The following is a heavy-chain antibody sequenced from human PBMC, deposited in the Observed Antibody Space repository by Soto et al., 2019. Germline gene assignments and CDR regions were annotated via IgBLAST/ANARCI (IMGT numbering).Heavy chain of an antibody. CDR2: IKQDGSDK. CDR3: TRGGGTFDL. CDR1: GFSFRSLW. V-gene: IGHV3-7*04. D-gene: IGHD2-15*01. J-gene: IGHJ4*02. Sequence: PGGSLSLSCAASGFSFRSLWMSWVRQAPGRGLEWVANIKQDGSDKYYVDSVKGRFTISRDNAKNSLFLQMDSLRGEDTAVYYCTRGGGTFDLWGQGTLVTVSS.